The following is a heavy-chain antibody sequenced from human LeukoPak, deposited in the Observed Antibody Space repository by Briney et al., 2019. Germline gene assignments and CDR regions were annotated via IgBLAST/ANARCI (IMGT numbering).Heavy chain of an antibody. J-gene: IGHJ4*02. CDR3: AKEDY. V-gene: IGHV3-30*02. CDR1: EFTFSSYG. Sequence: GSLRLSCAASEFTFSSYGLHWVRPAPGKGLEWVAFIRYDGNNKYYADSVKGRFTISRDNSKNTLYLQMNSLRAEDTAVYYCAKEDYWGQGTLVTVSS. CDR2: IRYDGNNK.